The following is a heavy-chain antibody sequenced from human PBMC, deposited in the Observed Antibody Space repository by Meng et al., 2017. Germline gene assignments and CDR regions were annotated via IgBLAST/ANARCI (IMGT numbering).Heavy chain of an antibody. Sequence: QGAPVHSGAEVKKPVASVKVSCKASGYTFTSYGISWVRQAPGQGLEWMGWISAYNGNTNYAQKLQGRVTMTTDTSTSTAYMELRSLRSDDTAVYYCASRVAYYYDSSGYYKNWYFDLWGRGTLVTVSS. J-gene: IGHJ2*01. D-gene: IGHD3-22*01. CDR3: ASRVAYYYDSSGYYKNWYFDL. CDR2: ISAYNGNT. CDR1: GYTFTSYG. V-gene: IGHV1-18*01.